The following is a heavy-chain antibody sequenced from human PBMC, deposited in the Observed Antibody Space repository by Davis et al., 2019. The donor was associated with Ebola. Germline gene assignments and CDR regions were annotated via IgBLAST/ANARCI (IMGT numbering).Heavy chain of an antibody. CDR1: GGSFSSHP. D-gene: IGHD3-9*01. J-gene: IGHJ4*02. Sequence: SVKVSCKTSGGSFSSHPISWVRQAPRQGLEWMGGIIPIFDTPQYAQKFQGRITITADASTSTAYMELSSLRSEDTAKYFCARDFDGGNYYFDYWGPGTPVTVSS. CDR3: ARDFDGGNYYFDY. CDR2: IIPIFDTP. V-gene: IGHV1-69*13.